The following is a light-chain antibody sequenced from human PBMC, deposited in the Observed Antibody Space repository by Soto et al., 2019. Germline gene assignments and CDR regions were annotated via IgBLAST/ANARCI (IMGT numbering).Light chain of an antibody. CDR1: SSNIGSNT. V-gene: IGLV1-44*01. CDR3: AAWDDSLNGVV. Sequence: QSVLTQPPSASGTPGQKVTMSCSGSSSNIGSNTVNWYQQLPGTAPKLLIYSNNQRPSGVPARFSGSKSGTSASLAISGLQSEDEADYYCAAWDDSLNGVVFGGGTQLTVL. CDR2: SNN. J-gene: IGLJ7*01.